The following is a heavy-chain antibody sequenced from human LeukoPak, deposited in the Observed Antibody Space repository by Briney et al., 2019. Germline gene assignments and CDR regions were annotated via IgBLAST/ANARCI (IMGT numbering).Heavy chain of an antibody. J-gene: IGHJ4*02. CDR2: MSPNSGNT. CDR3: ARVEGVYRYAYDY. CDR1: RYTLTSYD. Sequence: GASVKVSCKASRYTLTSYDINWVRQATGQGLEWMGWMSPNSGNTDYAQKFQGRVTMTRNTSISTAYMELSSLRSEDTAVYYCARVEGVYRYAYDYWGQGTLVTVSS. V-gene: IGHV1-8*01. D-gene: IGHD3-16*01.